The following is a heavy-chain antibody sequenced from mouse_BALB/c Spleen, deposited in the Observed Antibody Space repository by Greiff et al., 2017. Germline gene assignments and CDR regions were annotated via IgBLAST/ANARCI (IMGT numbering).Heavy chain of an antibody. D-gene: IGHD1-1*01. V-gene: IGHV1-18*01. CDR2: INPNNGGT. Sequence: EVQLQQSGPELVKPGASVKISCKTSGYTFTEYTMHWVKQSPGKSLEWIGGINPNNGGTSYNQKFKGQATLTVDKSSSTAYMELRSLTSEESAVYYCARTYYGSRYYDAMDYWGQGTSVTVSS. CDR1: GYTFTEYT. J-gene: IGHJ4*01. CDR3: ARTYYGSRYYDAMDY.